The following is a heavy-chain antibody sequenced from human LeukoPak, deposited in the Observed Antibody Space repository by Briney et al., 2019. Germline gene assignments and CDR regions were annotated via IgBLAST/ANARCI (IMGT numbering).Heavy chain of an antibody. J-gene: IGHJ5*02. V-gene: IGHV7-4-1*02. Sequence: ASVKVSCKASGYSFIDYSMNWVRQAPGQGLEWMGWINTNTGNPTYAQAFTGRFVFSLDTSVSTAYLQISSLKAEDSGVYYCARAGDCTGGTCNNWFDPWGQGALVTVSS. CDR2: INTNTGNP. D-gene: IGHD2-8*02. CDR1: GYSFIDYS. CDR3: ARAGDCTGGTCNNWFDP.